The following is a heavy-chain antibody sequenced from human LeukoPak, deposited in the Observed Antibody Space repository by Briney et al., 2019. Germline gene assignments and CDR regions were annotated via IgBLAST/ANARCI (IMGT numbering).Heavy chain of an antibody. V-gene: IGHV4-59*01. CDR2: RYYSGST. J-gene: IGHJ5*02. CDR1: GASISSYY. Sequence: PSETLSLTCTVSGASISSYYWSWIRQPPGKGLEGVGYRYYSGSTNYNPSLKSRVTISVDTSKNQVSLKLSSVTAADTAVYYCARDRGSGDDNWFDPWGQGTLVTVSS. CDR3: ARDRGSGDDNWFDP. D-gene: IGHD3-10*01.